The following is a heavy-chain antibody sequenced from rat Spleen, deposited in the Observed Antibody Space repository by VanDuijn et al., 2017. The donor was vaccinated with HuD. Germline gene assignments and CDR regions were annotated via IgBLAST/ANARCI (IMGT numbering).Heavy chain of an antibody. CDR1: GFSLTSYN. V-gene: IGHV2-41*01. CDR3: ASLNYGSVYVMDA. D-gene: IGHD1-3*01. CDR2: IWYTGGT. J-gene: IGHJ4*01. Sequence: QVQLKESGPGLVQPSQTLSLTCTVAGFSLTSYNVHWVRQPPGKGLEWMGVIWYTGGTLYNSALKSRLSINKDTSKSQVCLKMNRLQTEAKATYYCASLNYGSVYVMDAWGQGASVTVSS.